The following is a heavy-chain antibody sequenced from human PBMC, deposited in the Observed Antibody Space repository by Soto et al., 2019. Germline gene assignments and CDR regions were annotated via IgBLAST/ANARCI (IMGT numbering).Heavy chain of an antibody. Sequence: PSETLSLTCTVSGGSISSYYWSWIRQPPGKGLEWIGYIYYSGSTNYNPSLKSRVTISVDTSKNQFSLKLSSVTAADTAVYYCARLLLDYYDSSGYAEYSQHWGQGTLVTVSS. CDR3: ARLLLDYYDSSGYAEYSQH. V-gene: IGHV4-59*08. J-gene: IGHJ1*01. CDR2: IYYSGST. D-gene: IGHD3-22*01. CDR1: GGSISSYY.